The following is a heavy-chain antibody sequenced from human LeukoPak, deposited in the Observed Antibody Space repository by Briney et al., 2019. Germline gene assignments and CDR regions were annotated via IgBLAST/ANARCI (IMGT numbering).Heavy chain of an antibody. Sequence: SETLSLTCAVSGGSISSGDYSWSWIRQPPGKGLEWIGNIYYSGSTNYNPSLKSRVTISLDTSKNQFSLNLSSVTAADTAVYYCARKSFHTSSYDYWGQGTLVTVSS. CDR3: ARKSFHTSSYDY. J-gene: IGHJ4*02. D-gene: IGHD2-2*01. CDR1: GGSISSGDYS. CDR2: IYYSGST. V-gene: IGHV4-61*08.